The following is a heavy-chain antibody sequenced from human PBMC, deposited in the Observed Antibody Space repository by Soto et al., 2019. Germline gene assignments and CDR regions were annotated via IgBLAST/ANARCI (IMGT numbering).Heavy chain of an antibody. CDR1: GYTFTTYG. CDR2: ISTYNGNT. D-gene: IGHD3-9*01. CDR3: AREPMTGYLQFDY. J-gene: IGHJ4*02. V-gene: IGHV1-18*01. Sequence: QVQLVQSGAEVKKPGASVKVSCKASGYTFTTYGISWVRQAPGQGLEWMGWISTYNGNTNYAQEPQRRVTMTTDTSTSTADMELRSLRSDDTAVYYCAREPMTGYLQFDYWGQGTLVTVSS.